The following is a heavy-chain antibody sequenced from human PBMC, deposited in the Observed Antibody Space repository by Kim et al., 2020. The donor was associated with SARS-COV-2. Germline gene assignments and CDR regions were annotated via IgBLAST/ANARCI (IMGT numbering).Heavy chain of an antibody. CDR3: VKDISASEKEFDY. D-gene: IGHD6-19*01. CDR1: GFSFSGYA. J-gene: IGHJ4*02. CDR2: ISCSGLST. Sequence: GGSLRLSCAASGFSFSGYAMTWVRQAPGKGLEWVAGISCSGLSTYYADSVKGRFTISRDNAKNTLYLQMNGLRGEDTAIYYCVKDISASEKEFDYWGQGGLVTVSS. V-gene: IGHV3-23*01.